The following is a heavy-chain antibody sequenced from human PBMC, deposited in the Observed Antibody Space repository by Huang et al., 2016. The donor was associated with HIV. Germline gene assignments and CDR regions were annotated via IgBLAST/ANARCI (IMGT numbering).Heavy chain of an antibody. J-gene: IGHJ4*02. D-gene: IGHD3-22*01. V-gene: IGHV4-34*02. Sequence: QVQLEQWGAGLLKASETLSLTCAVYGGSFSGYYWNWLRQAPGKGLEGVGEINHSGNTNYIPSLKSRVNRSVDTSSQFSLYLTSLSAADTGTYFCARRYNSRRDYWGRGTLVTVHS. CDR2: INHSGNT. CDR3: ARRYNSRRDY. CDR1: GGSFSGYY.